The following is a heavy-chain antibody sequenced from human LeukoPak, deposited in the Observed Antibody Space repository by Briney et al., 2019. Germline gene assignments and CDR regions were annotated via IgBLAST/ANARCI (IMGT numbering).Heavy chain of an antibody. CDR3: ARDRPTYSGSYGFDY. CDR2: IIPIFGTA. CDR1: GGTFSSYA. J-gene: IGHJ4*02. D-gene: IGHD1-26*01. Sequence: ASVKVSCTASGGTFSSYAISWVRQAPGQGLEWMGGIIPIFGTANYAQKFQGRVTITADESTSTAYMELSSLRSEDTAVYYCARDRPTYSGSYGFDYWGQGTLVTVSS. V-gene: IGHV1-69*13.